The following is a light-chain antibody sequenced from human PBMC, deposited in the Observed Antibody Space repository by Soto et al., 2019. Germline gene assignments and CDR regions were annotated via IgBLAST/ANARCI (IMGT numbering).Light chain of an antibody. J-gene: IGKJ1*01. Sequence: DLQMTQSPSTLAASVGDRVTITCRASQSIGDWLAWYQQKPGKAPNLLIYDASRSVSGVPSRFSGGGSGTEFTLTIISLQPDDFATYYCQQYNSYSPATFGQGTKVEIK. CDR1: QSIGDW. V-gene: IGKV1-5*01. CDR3: QQYNSYSPAT. CDR2: DAS.